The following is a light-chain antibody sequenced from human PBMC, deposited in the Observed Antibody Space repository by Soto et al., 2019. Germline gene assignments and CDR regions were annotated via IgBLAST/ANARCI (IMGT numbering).Light chain of an antibody. CDR1: SSDVGAYNH. CDR2: EVN. CDR3: SSFTSGGTWV. Sequence: QSALTQPASVSGSPGQSITISCTGTSSDVGAYNHVSWYQQHPGKVPKVMIYEVNNRPSGVSNRFSASKSGNTASLTISGLQAEEEANYYCSSFTSGGTWVFGGGTKLTVL. J-gene: IGLJ3*02. V-gene: IGLV2-14*03.